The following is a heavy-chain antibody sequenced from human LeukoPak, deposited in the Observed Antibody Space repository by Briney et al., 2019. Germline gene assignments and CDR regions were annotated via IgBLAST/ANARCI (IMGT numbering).Heavy chain of an antibody. V-gene: IGHV3-21*01. CDR3: ARDKWLTTTHYFDY. D-gene: IGHD4-11*01. CDR2: ISSSSSYI. J-gene: IGHJ4*02. CDR1: GFTFSSYS. Sequence: GGSLRLSCAASGFTFSSYSMNWVRQAPGKGLEWVSSISSSSSYIYYADSVKGRFTISRDNAKNSLYLQMNSLRAEDTAAYYCARDKWLTTTHYFDYWGQGTLVTVSS.